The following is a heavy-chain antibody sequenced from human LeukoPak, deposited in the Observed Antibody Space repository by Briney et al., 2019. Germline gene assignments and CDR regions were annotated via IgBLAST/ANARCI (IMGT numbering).Heavy chain of an antibody. D-gene: IGHD2-15*01. J-gene: IGHJ5*02. CDR2: MNPNSGNT. Sequence: GASVKVSCKASGYTFTSYYMHWVRQATGQGLEWMGWMNPNSGNTGYAQKFQGRVTITRNTSISTAYMELSSLRSEDTAVYYCARLGYCSGGSCYDNWFDPWGQGTLVTVSS. CDR1: GYTFTSYY. V-gene: IGHV1-8*03. CDR3: ARLGYCSGGSCYDNWFDP.